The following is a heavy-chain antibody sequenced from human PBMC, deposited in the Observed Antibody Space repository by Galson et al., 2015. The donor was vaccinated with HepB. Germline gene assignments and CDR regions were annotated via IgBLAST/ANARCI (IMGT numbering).Heavy chain of an antibody. J-gene: IGHJ5*02. V-gene: IGHV1-18*01. CDR3: ARGALVAVVDATQNNWFDP. CDR2: ISAYDRDT. CDR1: GYTFSTYS. D-gene: IGHD2-15*01. Sequence: QSGAEVKKPGASVKVSCKASGYTFSTYSITWVRQAPGQGLEWMGWISAYDRDTNYAQKFQGRVTMTTDTSTTTAYMELRSLRSDDTAVYYCARGALVAVVDATQNNWFDPWGQGTLVTVSS.